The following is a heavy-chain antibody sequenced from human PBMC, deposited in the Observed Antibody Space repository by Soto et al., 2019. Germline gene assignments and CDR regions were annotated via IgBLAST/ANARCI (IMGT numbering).Heavy chain of an antibody. CDR1: GFTFSSYS. CDR2: ISSSSSYI. Sequence: EVQLVESGGGLVKPGGSLRLSCAASGFTFSSYSMNWVRQAPGKGLEWVSSISSSSSYIYYADSVKGRFTISRDNAKNALYLQMNSLRAEDTAVYYGARVLFGEWDAFDIWGQGTMVTVSS. D-gene: IGHD3-10*02. CDR3: ARVLFGEWDAFDI. V-gene: IGHV3-21*01. J-gene: IGHJ3*02.